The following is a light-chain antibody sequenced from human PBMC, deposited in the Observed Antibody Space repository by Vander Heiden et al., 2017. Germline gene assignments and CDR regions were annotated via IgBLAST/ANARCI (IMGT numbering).Light chain of an antibody. Sequence: DIVLTQSPGTLSLAPGERATLSCRASQSFSSSFLAWYQQKPGQAPRLLIYGASSRATGIPDRFSGSGSGTDFSLTISRLEPEDFAVYYCQQYGSSPEYTFGQGTKLEIK. CDR1: QSFSSSF. V-gene: IGKV3-20*01. CDR2: GAS. CDR3: QQYGSSPEYT. J-gene: IGKJ2*01.